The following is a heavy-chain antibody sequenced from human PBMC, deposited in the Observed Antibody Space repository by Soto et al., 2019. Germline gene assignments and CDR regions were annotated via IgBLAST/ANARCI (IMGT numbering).Heavy chain of an antibody. V-gene: IGHV4-39*01. J-gene: IGHJ4*02. CDR1: GDSISSRSYY. CDR2: IYYSGST. D-gene: IGHD2-21*01. CDR3: AGQRPSFVPQAYFDV. Sequence: SETLSLTCTVTGDSISSRSYYWGWIRQPPGKGLEWIGSIYYSGSTYNNPSLRSRVSMSIDTSKDQFSLKLKSVTAADTALYFCAGQRPSFVPQAYFDVWGPGPLVTVPS.